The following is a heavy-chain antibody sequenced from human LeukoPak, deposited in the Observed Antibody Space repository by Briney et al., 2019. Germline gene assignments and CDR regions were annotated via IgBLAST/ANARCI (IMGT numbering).Heavy chain of an antibody. CDR3: ARDRRADDPPYNWFDP. CDR1: GFTFSTYY. V-gene: IGHV3-7*01. J-gene: IGHJ5*02. CDR2: IKQDGSEY. D-gene: IGHD3-16*01. Sequence: GGSLRLSCAASGFTFSTYYMSWVRQAPGKRLEWLANIKQDGSEYRYVDSVTGRFTISRDNAENSLYLKMNSLRVEDPAVYYCARDRRADDPPYNWFDPWGQGTLVTVSS.